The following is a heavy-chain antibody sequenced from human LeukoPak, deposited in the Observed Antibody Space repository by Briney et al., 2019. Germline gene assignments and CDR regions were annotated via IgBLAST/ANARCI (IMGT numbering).Heavy chain of an antibody. CDR2: FDPEDGET. Sequence: GASVKVSCKVSGYTLTELSMHWVRQAPGKGLEWMGGFDPEDGETIYAQKFQGRVTMTEDTSTDTAYMELSSLRSEDTAVYYCATGCSGTSCYLDYYYYMDVWGKGTTVTVSS. CDR3: ATGCSGTSCYLDYYYYMDV. J-gene: IGHJ6*03. CDR1: GYTLTELS. V-gene: IGHV1-24*01. D-gene: IGHD2-2*01.